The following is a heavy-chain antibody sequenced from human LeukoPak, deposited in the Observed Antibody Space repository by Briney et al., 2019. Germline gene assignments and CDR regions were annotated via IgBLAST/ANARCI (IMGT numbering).Heavy chain of an antibody. CDR2: ISGGGSST. CDR3: AREPSSGSVSSWYPLDY. Sequence: GGSLRLSCAASGFTFSSYAMSWVRQAPGKGLDWVSAISGGGSSTYYADSVKGRFTISRDNAKNSLYLQMNSLRVEDTAVYYCAREPSSGSVSSWYPLDYWGQGTLVTVSS. CDR1: GFTFSSYA. V-gene: IGHV3-23*01. J-gene: IGHJ4*02. D-gene: IGHD6-13*01.